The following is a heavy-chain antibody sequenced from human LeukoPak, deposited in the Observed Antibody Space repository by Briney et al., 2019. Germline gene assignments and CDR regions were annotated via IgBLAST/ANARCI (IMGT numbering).Heavy chain of an antibody. CDR3: ARRRPMVRGVTFDY. CDR2: IYYSGST. Sequence: SETLSLTCTVSGASIRSYYWSWIRQPPGKGLEWIGYIYYSGSTNYNPSLESRVTISVDTSKNQFSLKLSSVTAADTAVYYCARRRPMVRGVTFDYWGQGTLVTVSS. V-gene: IGHV4-59*01. CDR1: GASIRSYY. J-gene: IGHJ4*02. D-gene: IGHD3-10*01.